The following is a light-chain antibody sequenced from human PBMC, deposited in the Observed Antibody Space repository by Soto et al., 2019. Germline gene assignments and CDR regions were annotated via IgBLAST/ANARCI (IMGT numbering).Light chain of an antibody. V-gene: IGLV4-69*01. J-gene: IGLJ2*01. CDR2: LNSDGSH. CDR1: SGHSSYA. Sequence: QPVLTQSPSASASLGASVKLTCTLSSGHSSYAIAWHQQQPEKGPRYLMKLNSDGSHSKGDGIPDRFSGSSSGAERYLTISSLQSEDEADYYCQTWGTGILVFGGGTKHTVL. CDR3: QTWGTGILV.